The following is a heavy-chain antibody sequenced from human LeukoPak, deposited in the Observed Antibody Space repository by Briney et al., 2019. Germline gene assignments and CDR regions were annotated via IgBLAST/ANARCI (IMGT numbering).Heavy chain of an antibody. Sequence: ASVNVSCKASVYTFTGYYMHWVRQAPGQGLEWMGWINPNSGGTNYAQKLQGRVTMTRDTSISTAYMEPSRLRSDDTAVYYCARTKRGDDYGDYRFDPWGQGTLVTVSS. CDR1: VYTFTGYY. D-gene: IGHD4-17*01. CDR2: INPNSGGT. J-gene: IGHJ5*02. V-gene: IGHV1-2*02. CDR3: ARTKRGDDYGDYRFDP.